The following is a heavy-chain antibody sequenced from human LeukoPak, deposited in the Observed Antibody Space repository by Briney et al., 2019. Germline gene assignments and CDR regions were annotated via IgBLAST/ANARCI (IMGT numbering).Heavy chain of an antibody. Sequence: GGSLRLSCAASGFTFSSYEMNWVRQAPGKGLEWVAVISYDGSNTYYADSVKGRFTISRDNSKNTLYLQMNSLRAEDTAVYYCARDFGDYSYYYYGMDVWGQGTTVTVSS. D-gene: IGHD4-17*01. J-gene: IGHJ6*02. CDR2: ISYDGSNT. CDR1: GFTFSSYE. V-gene: IGHV3-30-3*01. CDR3: ARDFGDYSYYYYGMDV.